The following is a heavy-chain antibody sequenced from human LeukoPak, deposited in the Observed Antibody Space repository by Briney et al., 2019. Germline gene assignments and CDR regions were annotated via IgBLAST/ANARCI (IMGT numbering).Heavy chain of an antibody. CDR2: ISFEETDK. CDR3: ARKLGILDAFDI. J-gene: IGHJ3*02. D-gene: IGHD7-27*01. V-gene: IGHV3-30*12. CDR1: GFTFSAHG. Sequence: PGGSLRLSCAASGFTFSAHGMHWVRQAPGKGLEWVAFISFEETDKYYTDSVKGRFNLSRDNAKNSLYLHMNSLRAEDTAVYYCARKLGILDAFDIWGQGTLVTVS.